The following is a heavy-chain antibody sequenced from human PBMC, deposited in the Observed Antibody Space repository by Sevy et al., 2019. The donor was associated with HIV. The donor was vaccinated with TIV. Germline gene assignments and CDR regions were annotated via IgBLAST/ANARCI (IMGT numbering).Heavy chain of an antibody. Sequence: ASVKVSCKASGYTFTGYYMHWVRQAPGQGLEWMGWINPNSGGTNYAQKFQGRVTMTRETSISTAYMELSRLRSDDTAVYYCARGHRGDIVLMVHLGWFDPWGQGTLVTVSS. V-gene: IGHV1-2*02. CDR1: GYTFTGYY. D-gene: IGHD2-8*01. CDR3: ARGHRGDIVLMVHLGWFDP. J-gene: IGHJ5*02. CDR2: INPNSGGT.